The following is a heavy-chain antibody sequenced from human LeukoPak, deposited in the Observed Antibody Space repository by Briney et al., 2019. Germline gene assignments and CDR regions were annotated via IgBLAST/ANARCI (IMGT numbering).Heavy chain of an antibody. V-gene: IGHV4-39*07. CDR2: IYHSGNT. J-gene: IGHJ4*02. Sequence: SETLSLTCTVSGGSISSSSYYWGWIRQPPGKGLEWIGNIYHSGNTYYKPSLKSRVTISVDTSKNQFSLKLSSVTAADTAVYYCARVITVRGVIFDYWGQGTLVTVSS. CDR1: GGSISSSSYY. CDR3: ARVITVRGVIFDY. D-gene: IGHD3-16*01.